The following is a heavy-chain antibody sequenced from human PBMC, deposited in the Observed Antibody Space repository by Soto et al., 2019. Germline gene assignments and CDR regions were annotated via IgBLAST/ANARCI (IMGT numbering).Heavy chain of an antibody. J-gene: IGHJ4*02. CDR3: PRVLGGYHNFDF. V-gene: IGHV3-30-3*01. CDR2: ITYDGSDK. Sequence: PGGSLRLSCAASGFTFSRYGLHWVRQAPGKGLEWVAFITYDGSDKFYADSVKGRFTISRDTSKNTLYLQMNSLRAEDTAVYYCPRVLGGYHNFDFWGQGTLVTVSS. CDR1: GFTFSRYG. D-gene: IGHD3-22*01.